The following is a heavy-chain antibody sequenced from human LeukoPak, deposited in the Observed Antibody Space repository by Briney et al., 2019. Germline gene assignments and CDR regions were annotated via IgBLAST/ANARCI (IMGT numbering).Heavy chain of an antibody. J-gene: IGHJ4*02. CDR2: INHSGST. Sequence: SETLSLTCAVYGGSFSAYYWSWIRQPPGKGLEWIGEINHSGSTNYNPSLKSRVTISVDTSKNQFSLKLSSVTAADTAVYYCARFDADWRRFDYWGQGTLLTVSS. D-gene: IGHD3/OR15-3a*01. CDR3: ARFDADWRRFDY. V-gene: IGHV4-34*01. CDR1: GGSFSAYY.